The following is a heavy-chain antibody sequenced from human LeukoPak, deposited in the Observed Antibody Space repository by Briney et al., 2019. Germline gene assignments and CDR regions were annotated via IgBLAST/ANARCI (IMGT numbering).Heavy chain of an antibody. CDR2: INHSGST. V-gene: IGHV4-34*01. CDR1: GGSFSGYY. J-gene: IGHJ4*02. D-gene: IGHD3-22*01. Sequence: SETLSLTCAVYGGSFSGYYWSWIRQPPGKGLEWIGEINHSGSTNYNPSLKSRVTISVDTSKNQFSLKLSSVTAADTAVYYCARVRGRYYYDSSGYYDYWGQGTLVTVSS. CDR3: ARVRGRYYYDSSGYYDY.